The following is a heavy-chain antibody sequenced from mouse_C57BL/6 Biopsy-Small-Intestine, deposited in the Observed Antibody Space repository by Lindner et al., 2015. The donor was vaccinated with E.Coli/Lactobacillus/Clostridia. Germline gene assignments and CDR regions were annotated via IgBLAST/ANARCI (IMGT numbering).Heavy chain of an antibody. D-gene: IGHD2-3*01. CDR3: TTGDGLRGFAY. CDR2: IDPENGDT. CDR1: GFNIKDDY. V-gene: IGHV14-4*01. Sequence: VQLQESGAELVRPGASVKLSCTASGFNIKDDYMHWVKQRPEQGLEWIGWIDPENGDTEYASKFQGKATITADTSSNTAYLQLSSLTSEDTAVYYCTTGDGLRGFAYWGPRDSGHCLC. J-gene: IGHJ3*01.